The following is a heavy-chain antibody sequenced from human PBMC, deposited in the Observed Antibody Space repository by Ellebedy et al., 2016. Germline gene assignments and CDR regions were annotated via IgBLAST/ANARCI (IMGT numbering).Heavy chain of an antibody. D-gene: IGHD3-10*01. CDR2: ISSSSSTI. V-gene: IGHV3-48*01. J-gene: IGHJ1*01. Sequence: GESLKIPCAASGFTFSSYSMNWVRQAPGKGLEWVSYISSSSSTINYADSVKGRFTISRDNAKNSLYLQMNSLRAEDTAVYYCARDPMVRGVIEYFQHWGQGTLVTVSS. CDR1: GFTFSSYS. CDR3: ARDPMVRGVIEYFQH.